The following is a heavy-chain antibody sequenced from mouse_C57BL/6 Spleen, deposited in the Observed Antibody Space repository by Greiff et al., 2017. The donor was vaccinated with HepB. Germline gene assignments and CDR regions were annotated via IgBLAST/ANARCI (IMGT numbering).Heavy chain of an antibody. CDR3: TSHVVTAS. D-gene: IGHD2-2*01. V-gene: IGHV14-4*01. J-gene: IGHJ3*01. Sequence: EVKLQESGAELVRPGASVKLSCTASGFNIKDDYMHWVKQRPEQGLEWMGWIDPESGDTEYAAKFQGKATITADTSTNAAYQQLSSLTSEDTAVYYCTSHVVTASWGQGTLVTVSA. CDR1: GFNIKDDY. CDR2: IDPESGDT.